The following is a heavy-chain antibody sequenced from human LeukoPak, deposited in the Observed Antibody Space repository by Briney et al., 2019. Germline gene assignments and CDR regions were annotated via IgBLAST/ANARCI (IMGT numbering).Heavy chain of an antibody. CDR2: ISSNGGST. D-gene: IGHD2-15*01. CDR1: GCTFSSNA. J-gene: IGHJ6*03. V-gene: IGHV3-64*01. CDR3: ARMGGYCSGGTCYSTYSYYMDV. Sequence: WGSLRLSCAASGCTFSSNAMHWVRQAPGKGLEYVSSISSNGGSTYYSNSLKGRFTISRDNSKNTLYLQMGSLRAEDTAVYYCARMGGYCSGGTCYSTYSYYMDVWGKGTTVTVSS.